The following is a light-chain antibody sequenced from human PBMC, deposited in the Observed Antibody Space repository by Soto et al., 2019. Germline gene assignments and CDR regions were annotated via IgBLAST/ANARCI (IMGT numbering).Light chain of an antibody. CDR2: HAS. CDR1: QSVNSNY. CDR3: QHYGNSIVT. V-gene: IGKV3-20*01. J-gene: IGKJ4*01. Sequence: EMVLTQSPGTLSLSPGERVTLSCRASQSVNSNYLAWYQQKPGQAPRLLIYHASSRATGIPDRFSAGGSGTDFTLSISRLEPGDFAVYYCQHYGNSIVTFGGGTKVEIK.